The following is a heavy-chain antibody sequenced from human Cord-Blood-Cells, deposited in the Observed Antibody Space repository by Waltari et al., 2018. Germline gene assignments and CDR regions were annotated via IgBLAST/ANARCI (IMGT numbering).Heavy chain of an antibody. V-gene: IGHV4-34*01. CDR1: RWSFSGYS. J-gene: IGHJ4*02. CDR3: ARFYDFWSGYYFDY. CDR2: INHSGST. D-gene: IGHD3-3*01. Sequence: QVQLQQWGAGLLTPSATLSLTCADHRWSFSGYSWSWIRKPPGKGLEWIGEINHSGSTNYNPSLKSRVTISVDTSKNQFSLKLSSVTAADTAVYYCARFYDFWSGYYFDYWGQGTLVTVSS.